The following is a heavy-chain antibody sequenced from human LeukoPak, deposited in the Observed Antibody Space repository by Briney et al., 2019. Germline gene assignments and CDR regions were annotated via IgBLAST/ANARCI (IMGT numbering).Heavy chain of an antibody. CDR3: ARARGPNYYDSYYYGMDV. CDR2: INHSGST. V-gene: IGHV4-34*01. Sequence: PSETLSLTCAVYGGSFSGYYWSWIRQPPGKGLEWIGEINHSGSTNYNPSLKSRVTISVDTSKNQFFLKLSSVTAADTAVYYCARARGPNYYDSYYYGMDVWGQGTTVTVSS. J-gene: IGHJ6*02. CDR1: GGSFSGYY. D-gene: IGHD3-22*01.